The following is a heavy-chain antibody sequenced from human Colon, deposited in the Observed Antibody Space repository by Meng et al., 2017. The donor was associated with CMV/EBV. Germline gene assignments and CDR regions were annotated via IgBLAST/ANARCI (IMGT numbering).Heavy chain of an antibody. CDR3: ARQRVRRGTANLYYFDS. D-gene: IGHD3-10*01. J-gene: IGHJ4*02. CDR1: GFTFSSYA. Sequence: GGSLRLSCAASGFTFSSYAMSWVRQAPGKGLEWVSAISGSGGSTYYADSVKGRFTISRDNSKNTLYLQMNSLRAEDTAVYYCARQRVRRGTANLYYFDSWGQGTLVTVSS. V-gene: IGHV3-23*01. CDR2: ISGSGGST.